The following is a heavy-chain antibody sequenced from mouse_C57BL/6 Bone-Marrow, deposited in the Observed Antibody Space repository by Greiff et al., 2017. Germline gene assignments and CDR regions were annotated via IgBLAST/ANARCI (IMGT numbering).Heavy chain of an antibody. J-gene: IGHJ4*01. V-gene: IGHV1-54*01. CDR1: GYAFTNYL. CDR3: AIFMDY. CDR2: INPGSGGT. Sequence: QVQLQQSGAELVRPGTSVKVSCKASGYAFTNYLIEWVKQRPGQGLEWIGAINPGSGGTNYNEKFKGKATLTADKSSSTAYMQLSSLTSEDSAVYFCAIFMDYWGQGTSVTVSS.